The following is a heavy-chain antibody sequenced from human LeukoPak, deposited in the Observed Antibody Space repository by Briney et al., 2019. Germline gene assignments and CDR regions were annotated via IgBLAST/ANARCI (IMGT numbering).Heavy chain of an antibody. CDR1: GFTFTDFS. Sequence: PGGSLRLSCSVSGFTFTDFSMHWVRQAPGMGLEYLSGISNNGDDTYYADSVKGRFSISRDNSKNTLYLQMTSLRTDDTAVYYCVKKAGLSCPNIRCGFFDYWGQGTLVTVSS. J-gene: IGHJ4*01. V-gene: IGHV3-64D*06. CDR3: VKKAGLSCPNIRCGFFDY. D-gene: IGHD2-2*01. CDR2: ISNNGDDT.